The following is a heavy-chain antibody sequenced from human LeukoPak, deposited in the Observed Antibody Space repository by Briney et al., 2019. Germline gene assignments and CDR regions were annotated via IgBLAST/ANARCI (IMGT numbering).Heavy chain of an antibody. CDR1: GYPFTTYG. CDR3: VREVYGSFDY. CDR2: INPYNGNT. J-gene: IGHJ4*02. D-gene: IGHD2/OR15-2a*01. V-gene: IGHV1-18*01. Sequence: ASVKVPCKASGYPFTTYGISWVRQAPGQGLEWMGWINPYNGNTNYAQKFQGRVTMTTDTSTSTAYMELRSLRSDDTAVYYCVREVYGSFDYWGQGTLVTVSS.